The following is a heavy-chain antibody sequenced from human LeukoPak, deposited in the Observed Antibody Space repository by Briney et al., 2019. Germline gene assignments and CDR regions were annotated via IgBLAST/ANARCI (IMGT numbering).Heavy chain of an antibody. CDR1: GGSISGWY. J-gene: IGHJ3*02. D-gene: IGHD2-2*02. V-gene: IGHV2-5*01. Sequence: TLSLTCTVSGGSISGWYWSWIRQPPGKALEWLALIYWNDDKRYSPSLKSRLTITKDTSNNQVVLTMTNMDPVDPATYYCAHRRGGFVVVPAAIHGGAFDIWGQGTMVTVSS. CDR2: IYWNDDK. CDR3: AHRRGGFVVVPAAIHGGAFDI.